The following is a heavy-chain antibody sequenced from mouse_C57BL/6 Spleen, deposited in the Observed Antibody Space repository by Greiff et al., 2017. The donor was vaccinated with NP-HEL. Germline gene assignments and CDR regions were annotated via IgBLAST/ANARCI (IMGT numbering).Heavy chain of an antibody. V-gene: IGHV1-54*01. CDR1: GYAFTNYL. J-gene: IGHJ2*01. CDR2: INPGSGGT. D-gene: IGHD1-1*01. Sequence: QVQLQQSGAELVRPGTSVKVSCKASGYAFTNYLIEWVKQRPGQGLEWIGVINPGSGGTNYNEKFKGKATLTADKSSSTAYMQLSSLTSEDSAVYFCARSITTVVATRGDYWGQAPLSQSPQ. CDR3: ARSITTVVATRGDY.